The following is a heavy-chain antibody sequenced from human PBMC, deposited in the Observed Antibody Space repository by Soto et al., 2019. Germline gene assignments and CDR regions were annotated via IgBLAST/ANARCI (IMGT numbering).Heavy chain of an antibody. V-gene: IGHV3-66*04. CDR2: IYREGDA. J-gene: IGHJ4*02. D-gene: IGHD4-17*01. Sequence: EVQLVESGGDLVQPGGSLRLSCAASGFTVSSTHMSWVRQAPGKGLEWVSMIYREGDAHYADSVRGRFIISRDNSKNTLYLRMNSLRAEDTAVYYCVRRSNPNGAYDWWGQGTLVTISS. CDR3: VRRSNPNGAYDW. CDR1: GFTVSSTH.